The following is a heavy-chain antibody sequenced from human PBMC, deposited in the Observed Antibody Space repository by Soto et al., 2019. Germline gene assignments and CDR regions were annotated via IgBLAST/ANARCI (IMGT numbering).Heavy chain of an antibody. CDR3: ARGLEGSSTSCYDY. J-gene: IGHJ4*02. V-gene: IGHV1-69*13. CDR2: IIPIFGTA. Sequence: GASVKVSCKASGGTFSSYAISWVRQAPGQGLEWMGGIIPIFGTANYAQKFQGRVTITADESTSTAYMELSSLRSEDTAVYYCARGLEGSSTSCYDYWGQGTLVTVSS. CDR1: GGTFSSYA. D-gene: IGHD2-2*01.